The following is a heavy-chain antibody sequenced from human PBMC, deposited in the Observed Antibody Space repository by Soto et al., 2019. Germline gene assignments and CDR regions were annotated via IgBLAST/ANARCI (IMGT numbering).Heavy chain of an antibody. CDR1: GGTFNSYG. CDR3: AMVSQYQSYAMDV. V-gene: IGHV1-69*18. Sequence: QVQLVQSGAEVKKPGSSVKVSCKASGGTFNSYGVSWVRQAPGQGLEWMGTLIPMFGTTNYAERFQGRVTITADESTGTAYMELSSLRSEDTAVYFCAMVSQYQSYAMDVWGQGTTVTVSS. D-gene: IGHD3-10*01. J-gene: IGHJ6*02. CDR2: LIPMFGTT.